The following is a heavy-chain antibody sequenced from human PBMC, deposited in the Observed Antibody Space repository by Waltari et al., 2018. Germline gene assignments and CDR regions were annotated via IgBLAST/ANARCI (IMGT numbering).Heavy chain of an antibody. CDR1: GGTFSSYA. D-gene: IGHD1-26*01. J-gene: IGHJ3*02. CDR3: ARVSRGGEVGAYAFDI. CDR2: IIPIHGKA. V-gene: IGHV1-69*09. Sequence: QVQLVQSGAEVKKPGSSVKVSCKASGGTFSSYAISWVRQAPGQGLEWMGRIIPIHGKANDGQKFQGRVTITADKSTSTAYMELSSLRSEDTAVYYCARVSRGGEVGAYAFDIWGQGTMVTVSS.